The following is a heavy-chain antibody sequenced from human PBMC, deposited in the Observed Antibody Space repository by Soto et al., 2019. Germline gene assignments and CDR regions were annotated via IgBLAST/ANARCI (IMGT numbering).Heavy chain of an antibody. Sequence: QVQLVQSGAEMKKPGASVKVSCKASGYTFTTYGISWVRQAPGQGLEWMGWISASNGNTHYAQKLQGRVTMTTDTSTSTAYVELRSLRSDDTAVYYCAREPVPSTYDGFDYWGQGTLVTVSS. CDR1: GYTFTTYG. CDR3: AREPVPSTYDGFDY. D-gene: IGHD5-12*01. CDR2: ISASNGNT. V-gene: IGHV1-18*04. J-gene: IGHJ4*02.